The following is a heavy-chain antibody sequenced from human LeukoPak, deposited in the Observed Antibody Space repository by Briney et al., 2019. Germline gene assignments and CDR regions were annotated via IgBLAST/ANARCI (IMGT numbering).Heavy chain of an antibody. CDR2: IYTSGST. V-gene: IGHV4-59*10. J-gene: IGHJ5*02. D-gene: IGHD3-10*01. Sequence: SETLSLTCAVYGGSFSGYYWSWIRQPAGKGLEWIGRIYTSGSTNYNPSLKSRVTISVDTSKNQFSLKLSSVTAADTAVYYCARSLLWFGEEGLRFDPWGQGTLVTVSS. CDR1: GGSFSGYY. CDR3: ARSLLWFGEEGLRFDP.